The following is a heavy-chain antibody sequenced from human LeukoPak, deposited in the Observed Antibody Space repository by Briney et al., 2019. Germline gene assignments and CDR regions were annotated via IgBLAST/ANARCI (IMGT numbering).Heavy chain of an antibody. Sequence: PGGSLRLSCAASGFTFSSYSMNWVRQAPGKGLEWVSSISSSSSYIYYADSVKGRFTISRDNAKNSLYLQMNSLRAEDTAVYYCARDELRYSSSWSITYWGQGTLVTVSS. CDR1: GFTFSSYS. J-gene: IGHJ4*02. D-gene: IGHD6-13*01. CDR2: ISSSSSYI. V-gene: IGHV3-21*01. CDR3: ARDELRYSSSWSITY.